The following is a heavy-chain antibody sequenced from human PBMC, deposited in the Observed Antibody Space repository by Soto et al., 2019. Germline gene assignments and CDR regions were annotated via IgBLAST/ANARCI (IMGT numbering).Heavy chain of an antibody. J-gene: IGHJ4*01. CDR3: TAGVAGQRNFEF. D-gene: IGHD2-15*01. CDR1: GHTFSSYT. V-gene: IGHV1-69*10. CDR2: VIPILGMT. Sequence: GASVKISCKPSGHTFSSYTISWVRQAPGQGLEWMGGVIPILGMTYYAQKFQDRLTIIEDKSSITAYMDLSSLTSEDTAVYYCTAGVAGQRNFEFWGDGTLVTVSS.